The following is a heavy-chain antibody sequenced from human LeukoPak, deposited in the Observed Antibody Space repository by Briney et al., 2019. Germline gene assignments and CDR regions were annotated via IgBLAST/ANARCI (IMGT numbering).Heavy chain of an antibody. Sequence: ASVKVSCKASGCTFTGYYMHWVRQAPGQGLEWMGWINPNSGGTNYAQKFQGRVTMTRDTSISTAYMELSRLRSDDTAVYYCARDEVGSGWYNWFDPWGQGTLVTVSS. CDR1: GCTFTGYY. J-gene: IGHJ5*02. V-gene: IGHV1-2*02. D-gene: IGHD6-19*01. CDR2: INPNSGGT. CDR3: ARDEVGSGWYNWFDP.